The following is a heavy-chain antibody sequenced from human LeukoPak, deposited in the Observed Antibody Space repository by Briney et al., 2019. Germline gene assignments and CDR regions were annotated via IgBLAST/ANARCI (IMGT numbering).Heavy chain of an antibody. J-gene: IGHJ4*02. D-gene: IGHD6-19*01. CDR2: ISSNGGST. Sequence: PGGSLRLSCAASGFTFSSYAMHWVRQAPGKGLEYVSAISSNGGSTYYANSVKVRFTISRDNSKNTLYLQMGSLRAEDMAVYYCARDLSVAVAGFTFDYWGQGTLVTVSS. CDR3: ARDLSVAVAGFTFDY. V-gene: IGHV3-64*01. CDR1: GFTFSSYA.